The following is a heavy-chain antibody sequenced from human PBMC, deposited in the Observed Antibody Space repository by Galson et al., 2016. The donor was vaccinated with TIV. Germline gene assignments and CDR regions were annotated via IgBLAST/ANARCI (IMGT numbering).Heavy chain of an antibody. Sequence: LTCSVSGASIETYYWTWIRQPPGKGLEWIGHIYYSGSTDYNPSLKSRVTISMDRSKNQFSLKVTSVTAADTAVYFCASDNSGFDTVDHFYYYVEVWGKGTTVTFS. CDR3: ASDNSGFDTVDHFYYYVEV. CDR2: IYYSGST. CDR1: GASIETYY. D-gene: IGHD1-26*01. V-gene: IGHV4-59*01. J-gene: IGHJ6*03.